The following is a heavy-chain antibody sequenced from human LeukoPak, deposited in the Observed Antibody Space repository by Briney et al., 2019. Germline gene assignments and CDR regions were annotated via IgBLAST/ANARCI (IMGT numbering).Heavy chain of an antibody. J-gene: IGHJ4*02. Sequence: GGSLRLFCAAYGFTFSTYWMSWVRQAPGKGMEWVSAISGSGGSTYYADSVKGRFTISRDNSKNTLYLQMNSLRAEDTAVYYCAKDFPYYYDSSGPGVWGQGTLVTVSS. V-gene: IGHV3-23*01. CDR1: GFTFSTYW. CDR2: ISGSGGST. D-gene: IGHD3-22*01. CDR3: AKDFPYYYDSSGPGV.